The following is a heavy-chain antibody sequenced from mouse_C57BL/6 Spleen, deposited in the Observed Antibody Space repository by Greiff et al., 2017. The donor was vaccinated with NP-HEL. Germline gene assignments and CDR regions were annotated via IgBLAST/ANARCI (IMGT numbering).Heavy chain of an antibody. D-gene: IGHD2-4*01. CDR3: ARGPPYDYDEGFAY. J-gene: IGHJ3*01. CDR1: GYAFSSSW. Sequence: QVQLQQSGPELVKPGASVKISCKASGYAFSSSWMNWVKQRPGKGLEWIGRIYPGDGDTNYNGKFKGKATLTADKSSSTAYMQLSSLTSEDSAVYFCARGPPYDYDEGFAYWGQGTLVTVSA. V-gene: IGHV1-82*01. CDR2: IYPGDGDT.